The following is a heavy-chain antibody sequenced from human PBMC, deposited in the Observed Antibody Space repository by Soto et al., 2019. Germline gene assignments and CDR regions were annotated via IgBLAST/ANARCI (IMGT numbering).Heavy chain of an antibody. J-gene: IGHJ6*02. Sequence: QVQLQESGPGLVKPSETLSLTCTVSGGSISSYYWSWIRQPAGKGLEWIGRIYTSGSTNYNPSLKSRVTMSVDTSKNQFSLKLSSVTAADTAVYYCARASRLGYCSSTSCYPIRDYYYGMDVWGQGTTVTVSS. CDR1: GGSISSYY. CDR3: ARASRLGYCSSTSCYPIRDYYYGMDV. V-gene: IGHV4-4*07. D-gene: IGHD2-2*01. CDR2: IYTSGST.